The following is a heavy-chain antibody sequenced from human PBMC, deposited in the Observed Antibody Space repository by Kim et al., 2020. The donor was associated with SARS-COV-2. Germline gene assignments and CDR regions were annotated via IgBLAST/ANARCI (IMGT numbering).Heavy chain of an antibody. CDR1: GYTFTGYY. V-gene: IGHV1-2*06. Sequence: ASVKVSCKASGYTFTGYYMHWVRQAPGQGLEWMGRINPNSGGTNYAQKFQGRVTMTRDTSISTAYMELSRLRSDDTAVYYCARVRHTGGPETCGGDCYYFDYWGQGTLVTVSS. J-gene: IGHJ4*02. D-gene: IGHD2-21*02. CDR3: ARVRHTGGPETCGGDCYYFDY. CDR2: INPNSGGT.